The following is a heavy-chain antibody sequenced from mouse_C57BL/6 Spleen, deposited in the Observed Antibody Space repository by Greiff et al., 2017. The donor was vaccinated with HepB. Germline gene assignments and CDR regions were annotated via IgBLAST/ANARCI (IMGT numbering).Heavy chain of an antibody. CDR2: ISYDGSN. Sequence: VQLKESGPGLVKPSQSLSLTCSVTGYSITSGYYWNWIRQFPGNKLEWMGYISYDGSNNYNPSLKNRISITRDTSKNQFFLKLNSVTTEDTATYYCARDDWAPFAYWGQGTLVTVSA. D-gene: IGHD4-1*01. V-gene: IGHV3-6*01. J-gene: IGHJ3*01. CDR3: ARDDWAPFAY. CDR1: GYSITSGYY.